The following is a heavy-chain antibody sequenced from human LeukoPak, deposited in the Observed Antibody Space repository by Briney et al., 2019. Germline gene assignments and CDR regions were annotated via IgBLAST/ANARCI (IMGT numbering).Heavy chain of an antibody. V-gene: IGHV5-10-1*01. D-gene: IGHD2-2*01. CDR2: IDPSDSYT. CDR1: GYSFTSYW. Sequence: GESLKISCKGSGYSFTSYWISWVRQMPGKCLEWMGRIDPSDSYTNYSPSFQGHVTISADKSISTAYLQWSRLTASDTAMYYCARGGAVERYCSSTSCYWVDAFDIWGQGTMVTVSS. J-gene: IGHJ3*02. CDR3: ARGGAVERYCSSTSCYWVDAFDI.